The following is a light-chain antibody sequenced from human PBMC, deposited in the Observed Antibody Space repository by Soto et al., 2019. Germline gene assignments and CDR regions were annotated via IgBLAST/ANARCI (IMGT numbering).Light chain of an antibody. CDR2: EGN. V-gene: IGLV2-23*01. CDR1: SSDVGLYNI. J-gene: IGLJ1*01. Sequence: QSALTQPASVSGSPGQSITISCSGTSSDVGLYNIVSWYQQYPGKAPKLFIYEGNKRPSGVSNRFSGSRSGNTASLTISGLQAEDEADYHCCSYAGTSTYVFGTGTKLTVL. CDR3: CSYAGTSTYV.